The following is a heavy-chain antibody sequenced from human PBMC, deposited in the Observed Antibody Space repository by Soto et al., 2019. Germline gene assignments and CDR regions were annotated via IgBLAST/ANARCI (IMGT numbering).Heavy chain of an antibody. D-gene: IGHD3-10*01. V-gene: IGHV4-39*01. CDR1: GGSISSSSYY. CDR2: IYYSGST. J-gene: IGHJ6*02. CDR3: ARHLGTSAWFGDYYYYYGMDV. Sequence: PSETLSLPCSPSGGSISSSSYYFGWLRKPPGKGLEWLGSIYYSGSTYYNPSLKSRVTISVDTSKNQFSRKLSSVTAANTAVYYCARHLGTSAWFGDYYYYYGMDVWAKGPRSPSP.